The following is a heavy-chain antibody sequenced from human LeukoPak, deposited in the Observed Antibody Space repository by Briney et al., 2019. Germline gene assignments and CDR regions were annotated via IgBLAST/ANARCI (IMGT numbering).Heavy chain of an antibody. J-gene: IGHJ4*02. CDR3: TTRRQDGW. Sequence: GGSLRLSCVGSGFTFSDAWMSWVRQAPGKGLEWVGRIKSKSDGGTIDYAAPVKGRFTIPRDDSRNTLYLQMNSLKTEDTAVYYCTTRRQDGWWGQGTLVTVS. CDR1: GFTFSDAW. D-gene: IGHD2-15*01. CDR2: IKSKSDGGTI. V-gene: IGHV3-15*01.